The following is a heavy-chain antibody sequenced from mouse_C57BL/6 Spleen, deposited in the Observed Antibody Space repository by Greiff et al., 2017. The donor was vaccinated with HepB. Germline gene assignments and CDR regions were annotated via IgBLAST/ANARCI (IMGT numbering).Heavy chain of an antibody. CDR2: IDPSDSYT. D-gene: IGHD2-3*01. CDR3: ARIYDGYYAWFAY. J-gene: IGHJ3*01. CDR1: GYTFTSYW. V-gene: IGHV1-69*01. Sequence: QVQLQQPGAELVMPGASVKLSCKASGYTFTSYWMHWVKQRPGQGLEWIGEIDPSDSYTNYNQKFKGKSTLTVDKSSSTAYMQLSSLTSEDSAVYYCARIYDGYYAWFAYWGQGTLVTVSA.